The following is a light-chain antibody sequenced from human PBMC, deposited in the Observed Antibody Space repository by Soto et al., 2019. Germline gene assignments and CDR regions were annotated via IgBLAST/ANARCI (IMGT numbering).Light chain of an antibody. CDR2: GAS. CDR1: QSVSSN. CDR3: QQYNNWPPWT. V-gene: IGKV3-15*01. J-gene: IGKJ1*01. Sequence: IVVTQSPATLSVSPGERATLSCRASQSVSSNLAWYQQKPGQAPKLLIYGASTRDTGVPARFTGSGSGTEFTLTISSLQSEDFAVYFCQQYNNWPPWTFGQGTKVDIK.